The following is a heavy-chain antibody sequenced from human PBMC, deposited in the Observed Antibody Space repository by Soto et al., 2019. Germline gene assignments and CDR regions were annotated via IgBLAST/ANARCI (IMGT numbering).Heavy chain of an antibody. CDR1: GFTFSSYA. V-gene: IGHV3-23*01. D-gene: IGHD2-2*01. J-gene: IGHJ6*02. Sequence: EVQLLESGGGLVQPGGSLRLSCAASGFTFSSYAMKWVRQAPGKGLEWVSLIGESGTPTYYADSVKGRFTISRDNSGNTLFLEMYSLTAEDTGVYYCARYIPGVRYYGMDVWGQGTTVTVSS. CDR3: ARYIPGVRYYGMDV. CDR2: IGESGTPT.